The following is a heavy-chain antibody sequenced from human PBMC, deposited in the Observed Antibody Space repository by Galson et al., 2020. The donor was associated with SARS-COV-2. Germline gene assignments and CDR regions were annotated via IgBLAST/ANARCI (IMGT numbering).Heavy chain of an antibody. CDR2: IYWNDDK. CDR3: AHMGGGGWSSSRNWFDP. J-gene: IGHJ5*02. V-gene: IGHV2-5*01. D-gene: IGHD6-13*01. CDR1: GFSLSTSGVG. Sequence: SGLTLVKPTQTLTLTCTFSGFSLSTSGVGVGWIRQPPGKALEWLALIYWNDDKRYSPSLKSRLTITKDTSKNQVVLTMTNMDPVDTATYYCAHMGGGGWSSSRNWFDPWGQGTLVTVSS.